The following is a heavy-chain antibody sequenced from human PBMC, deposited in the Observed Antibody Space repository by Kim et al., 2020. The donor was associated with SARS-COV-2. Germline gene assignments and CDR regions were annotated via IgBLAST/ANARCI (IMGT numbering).Heavy chain of an antibody. CDR3: ARDRKGLDYFDY. D-gene: IGHD1-1*01. J-gene: IGHJ4*02. CDR1: GGSISSGGYY. CDR2: IYYSGST. Sequence: SETLSLTCTVSGGSISSGGYYWSWIRQHPGKGLEWIGYIYYSGSTYYNPSLKSRVTISVDTSKNQFSLKLSSVTAADTAVYYCARDRKGLDYFDYWGQGTLVTVSS. V-gene: IGHV4-31*03.